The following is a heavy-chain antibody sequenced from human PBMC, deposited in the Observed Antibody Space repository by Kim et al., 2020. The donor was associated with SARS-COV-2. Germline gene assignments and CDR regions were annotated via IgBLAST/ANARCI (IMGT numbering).Heavy chain of an antibody. J-gene: IGHJ5*02. CDR1: GYTFTSYY. V-gene: IGHV1-46*01. CDR2: INPSGGST. CDR3: ARDSSTRGSSSSGELYNWFDP. Sequence: ASVKVSCKASGYTFTSYYMHWVRQAPGQGLEWMGIINPSGGSTSYAQKFQGRVTMTRDTSTSTVYMELSSLRSEDTAVYYCARDSSTRGSSSSGELYNWFDPWGQGTLVTVSS. D-gene: IGHD6-6*01.